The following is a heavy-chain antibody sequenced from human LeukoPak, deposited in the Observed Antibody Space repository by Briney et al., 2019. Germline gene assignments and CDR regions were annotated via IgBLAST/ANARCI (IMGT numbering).Heavy chain of an antibody. J-gene: IGHJ3*02. CDR3: ARDSRYYYDSSGYYYGAFDI. Sequence: SETLSLTCTVSGGSISSSSYYWGWIRQPPGKGLEWIGSIYYSGSTYYNPSLKSRVTISVDTSKNQFSLKLSSVTAADTAVCYCARDSRYYYDSSGYYYGAFDIWGQGTMVTVSS. CDR1: GGSISSSSYY. V-gene: IGHV4-39*07. CDR2: IYYSGST. D-gene: IGHD3-22*01.